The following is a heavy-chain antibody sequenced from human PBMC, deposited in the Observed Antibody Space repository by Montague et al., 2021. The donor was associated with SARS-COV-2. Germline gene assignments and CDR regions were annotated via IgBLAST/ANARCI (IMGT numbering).Heavy chain of an antibody. Sequence: SETLSLTCTVSNGSINNYYLSWVRQPPGKRLEWIGYIYYRGSTNYNPSLESRVTMSIDTSKNQFSLKLRSVTAADTAVYFCAREGLYNWFDPWGQGTLVIVSS. CDR1: NGSINNYY. J-gene: IGHJ5*02. CDR2: IYYRGST. CDR3: AREGLYNWFDP. V-gene: IGHV4-59*01.